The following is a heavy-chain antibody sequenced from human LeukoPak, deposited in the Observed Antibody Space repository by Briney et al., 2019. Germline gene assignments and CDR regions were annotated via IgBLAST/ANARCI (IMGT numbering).Heavy chain of an antibody. CDR1: GYTFTSYY. D-gene: IGHD3-22*01. J-gene: IGHJ5*02. Sequence: GASVKVSCKASGYTFTSYYMHWVRQAPGQGLEWMGIINPSGGSTSYAQKFQGRVTMTRDTSTSTVYMELSSLRSEDTAVYYCAREADYYDSSGHGWFDPWGQGTLVTVSS. CDR2: INPSGGST. CDR3: AREADYYDSSGHGWFDP. V-gene: IGHV1-46*01.